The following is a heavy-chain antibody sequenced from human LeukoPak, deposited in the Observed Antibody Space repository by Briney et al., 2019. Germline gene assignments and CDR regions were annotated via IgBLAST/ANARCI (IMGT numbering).Heavy chain of an antibody. V-gene: IGHV3-30*18. D-gene: IGHD2-21*02. CDR3: AKEIVVVTAKGD. CDR2: ISYDGTKK. CDR1: GFTFSTYG. J-gene: IGHJ4*02. Sequence: GRSLRLSCAASGFTFSTYGMHWVRQAPGEGLEWVAVISYDGTKKYYADSVKGRFTISRDNSKNTLYLQMNSLRAEDTAVYYCAKEIVVVTAKGDWGQGTLVTVSS.